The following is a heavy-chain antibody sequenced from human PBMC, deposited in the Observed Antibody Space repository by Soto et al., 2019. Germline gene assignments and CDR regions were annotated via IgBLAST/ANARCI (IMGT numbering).Heavy chain of an antibody. CDR3: ARQQLVRWPVYY. J-gene: IGHJ4*02. V-gene: IGHV3-64*01. Sequence: EVQLVESGGGLVQPEGSLRLSCAASGLTFRTYAMHWVRQAPGKVLEYVSAITSDGGGTYYANSVKGRFTISRDNSKNTLYLQMEGLRVEDMAVYYCARQQLVRWPVYYWGQGTLVTVSS. CDR1: GLTFRTYA. CDR2: ITSDGGGT. D-gene: IGHD6-13*01.